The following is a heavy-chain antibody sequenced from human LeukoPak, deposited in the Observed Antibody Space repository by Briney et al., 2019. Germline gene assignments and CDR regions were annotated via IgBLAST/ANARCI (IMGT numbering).Heavy chain of an antibody. CDR3: ARVLMGYSYGRLGVWYFDL. CDR2: IYYSGST. Sequence: MSSQTLSLTCTVSGGSISSGSYYWSWIRQPPGKGLEWIGYIYYSGSTNYNPSLKSRVTISVDTSKNQFSLKLSSVTAADTAVYYCARVLMGYSYGRLGVWYFDLWGRGTLVTVSS. J-gene: IGHJ2*01. D-gene: IGHD5-18*01. CDR1: GGSISSGSYY. V-gene: IGHV4-61*01.